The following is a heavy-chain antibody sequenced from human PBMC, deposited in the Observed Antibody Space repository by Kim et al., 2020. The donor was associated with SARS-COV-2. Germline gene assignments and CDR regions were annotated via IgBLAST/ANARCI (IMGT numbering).Heavy chain of an antibody. CDR3: ATEGLVDDFHYYYGMDV. J-gene: IGHJ6*02. D-gene: IGHD2-8*02. Sequence: GGSLRLSCAASGFIFSNAWMSWVRQVPGKGLEWVGRIKTKTDGGTTDYAAPVKGRFTISRDYSKNTLYLQMNSLKTEDTAVYFCATEGLVDDFHYYYGMDVWGQGTTVTVSS. CDR2: IKTKTDGGTT. CDR1: GFIFSNAW. V-gene: IGHV3-15*01.